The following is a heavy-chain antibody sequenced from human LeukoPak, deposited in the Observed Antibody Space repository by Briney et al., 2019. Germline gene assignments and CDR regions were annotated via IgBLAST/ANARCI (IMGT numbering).Heavy chain of an antibody. CDR1: GYTFTGYY. J-gene: IGHJ6*01. CDR3: ALSGFGDHIYSYYGMDV. CDR2: INPNSGGT. V-gene: IGHV1-2*06. Sequence: ASVKVSCKASGYTFTGYYMHWVRQAPGQGLEWMGRINPNSGGTNYAQKFQDRGTMTRDTSISTAYMEMSRLRSDDTAVYYCALSGFGDHIYSYYGMDVWGQGTTVTVSS. D-gene: IGHD3-10*01.